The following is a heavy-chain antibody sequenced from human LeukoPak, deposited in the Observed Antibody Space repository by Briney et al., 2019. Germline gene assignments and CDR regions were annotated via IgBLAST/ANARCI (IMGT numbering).Heavy chain of an antibody. J-gene: IGHJ4*02. CDR1: GFTFSGYW. CDR2: ISGSGGST. D-gene: IGHD3-10*01. Sequence: PGGSLRLSCAASGFTFSGYWMHWIRQAPGKGLEWVSAISGSGGSTYYTDSVKGRFTISRDNSKNTLYLQMNSLRADDTALYYCAKGLLLWFGEPGGFDYWGQGTLVTVSS. CDR3: AKGLLLWFGEPGGFDY. V-gene: IGHV3-23*01.